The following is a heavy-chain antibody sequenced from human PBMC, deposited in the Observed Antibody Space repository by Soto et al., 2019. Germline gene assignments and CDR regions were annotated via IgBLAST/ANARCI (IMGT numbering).Heavy chain of an antibody. CDR2: ISAYNGNT. D-gene: IGHD2-2*02. CDR1: GYTFTSYG. Sequence: GASVKVSCKASGYTFTSYGISWVREAPGQGLEWMGWISAYNGNTNYAQKLQARVTMTTDTSTSTAYMELRSLRSDDTAVYYCARDLEDCSSTSCYRYYYYGMDVWGQGTTVTVSS. CDR3: ARDLEDCSSTSCYRYYYYGMDV. V-gene: IGHV1-18*01. J-gene: IGHJ6*02.